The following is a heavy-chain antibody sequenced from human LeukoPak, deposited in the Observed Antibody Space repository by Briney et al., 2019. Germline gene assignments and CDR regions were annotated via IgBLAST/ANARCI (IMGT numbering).Heavy chain of an antibody. V-gene: IGHV1-18*01. CDR1: GYTFSDYG. CDR3: ARGAKYTTFRAWFDP. CDR2: ISSYDGNT. Sequence: ASVEISCKASGYTFSDYGMSWVRQAPGQGLEWMGWISSYDGNTIYAQRLQDRDTMTTDTSTSTAYMELRSLRSDDTAVYYCARGAKYTTFRAWFDPWGQGTLVTVSS. J-gene: IGHJ5*02. D-gene: IGHD3-16*01.